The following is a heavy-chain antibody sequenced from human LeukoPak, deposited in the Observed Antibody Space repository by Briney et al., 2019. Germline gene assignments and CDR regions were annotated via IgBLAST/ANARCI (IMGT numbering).Heavy chain of an antibody. D-gene: IGHD6-13*01. Sequence: GGSLRLSCAASGFTFDDYAMHWVRQAPGKGLEWFSGISWNSGSIGYADSVKGRFTISRDNAKNSLYLQMNSLRAEDTAVYYCARDYDTGSSWYWTTDPTGIDYWGQGTLVTVSS. CDR2: ISWNSGSI. CDR3: ARDYDTGSSWYWTTDPTGIDY. V-gene: IGHV3-9*01. J-gene: IGHJ4*02. CDR1: GFTFDDYA.